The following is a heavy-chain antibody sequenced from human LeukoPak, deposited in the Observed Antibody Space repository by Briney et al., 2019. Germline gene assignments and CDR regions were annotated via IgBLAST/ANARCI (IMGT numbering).Heavy chain of an antibody. CDR3: ASARGSNCGSLGD. D-gene: IGHD5-18*01. J-gene: IGHJ4*02. CDR1: GYTFTGYY. V-gene: IGHV1-2*02. CDR2: INPKSGGA. Sequence: ASVKVSCKASGYTFTGYYTHWVRQAPGQGLEWMGWINPKSGGANYAQKFQGRVTMTRDTSISTAYMELSRLRSVDTAVYYCASARGSNCGSLGDWGQGTLVTVSS.